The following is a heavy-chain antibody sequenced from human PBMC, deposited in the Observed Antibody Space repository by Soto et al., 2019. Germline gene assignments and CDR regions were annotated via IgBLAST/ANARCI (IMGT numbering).Heavy chain of an antibody. CDR3: AKGSSYNDFWSGPGDFDY. D-gene: IGHD3-3*01. V-gene: IGHV3-23*01. J-gene: IGHJ4*02. CDR2: ISGRGGSI. CDR1: GFGFSSYA. Sequence: GSLRLSCAASGFGFSSYAMSWVRQAPGKGLEWVSGISGRGGSIYYAGSVKGRLSISRDNSKNTLFLQMSSLRAEDTAVYFCAKGSSYNDFWSGPGDFDYWGQGTLVTVSS.